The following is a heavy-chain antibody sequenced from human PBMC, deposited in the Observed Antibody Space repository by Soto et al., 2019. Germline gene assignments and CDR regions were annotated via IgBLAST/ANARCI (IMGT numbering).Heavy chain of an antibody. CDR2: ISYDGSNK. CDR1: GFTFSSYG. J-gene: IGHJ4*02. CDR3: AKDRQAYSSGWLDY. V-gene: IGHV3-30*18. Sequence: QVQLVESGGGVVQPGRSLRLSCAASGFTFSSYGMHWVRQAPGKGLEWVAVISYDGSNKYYADSVKGRFTISRDNSKNTLYLQMNSLRAEVTAVYYCAKDRQAYSSGWLDYWGQGTLVTVSS. D-gene: IGHD6-19*01.